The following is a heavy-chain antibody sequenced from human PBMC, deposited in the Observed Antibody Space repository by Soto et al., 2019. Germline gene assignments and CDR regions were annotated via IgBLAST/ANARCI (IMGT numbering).Heavy chain of an antibody. CDR1: GFSFSPAW. V-gene: IGHV3-15*07. Sequence: EVQLVESGGGLVTPGGSLTLSCAASGFSFSPAWMNWVRQAPGKGLEWVGLIKSKGGGGTADYAAPVKGRFIISRDDSKNTIYLQMNSLKPEDTALYYCIWQHEFYYGRAVWGQGTTVTVSS. D-gene: IGHD6-13*01. J-gene: IGHJ6*02. CDR2: IKSKGGGGTA. CDR3: IWQHEFYYGRAV.